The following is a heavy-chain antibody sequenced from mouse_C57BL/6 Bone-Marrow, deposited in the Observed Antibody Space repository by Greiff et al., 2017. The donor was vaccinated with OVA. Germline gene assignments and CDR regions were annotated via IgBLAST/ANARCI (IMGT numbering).Heavy chain of an antibody. Sequence: QVQLQQSGAELARPGASVKLSCKASGYTFTSYGISWVKQRTGQGLAWIGEIYPRSGNTYYNEKFKGKATLPADQSSSTAYMELRSLTSEDWAVYFCARRDHYYGSSSFDYWGQGTTLTVSS. D-gene: IGHD1-1*01. CDR3: ARRDHYYGSSSFDY. CDR1: GYTFTSYG. J-gene: IGHJ2*01. CDR2: IYPRSGNT. V-gene: IGHV1-81*01.